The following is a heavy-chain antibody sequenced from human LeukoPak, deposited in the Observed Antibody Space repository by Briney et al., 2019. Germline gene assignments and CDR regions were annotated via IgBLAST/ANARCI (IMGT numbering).Heavy chain of an antibody. CDR2: ISGDGNII. CDR3: ARLPNYYFDY. Sequence: GGSLRLSCAASGFTFSDYYMSWIRQAPGKGLEWVSYISGDGNIIYYADSVKGRSTISRDNAKNTLFLQMNSLRAEDTALYYCARLPNYYFDYWYQGTLVTVSS. V-gene: IGHV3-11*01. J-gene: IGHJ4*02. D-gene: IGHD5-24*01. CDR1: GFTFSDYY.